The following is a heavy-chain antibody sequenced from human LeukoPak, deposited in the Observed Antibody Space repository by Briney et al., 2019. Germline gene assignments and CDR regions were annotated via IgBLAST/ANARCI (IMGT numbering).Heavy chain of an antibody. CDR1: GFTFSSYG. V-gene: IGHV3-30*18. J-gene: IGHJ3*02. Sequence: GGSLRLSCAASGFTFSSYGMHWVRQAPGKGLEWVAVISYDGSNKYYADSVKGRFTISRDNSKNTLYLQMNSLRAEDTAVCYCAKAYSSSWYELYAFDIWGQGTMVTVSS. CDR2: ISYDGSNK. D-gene: IGHD6-13*01. CDR3: AKAYSSSWYELYAFDI.